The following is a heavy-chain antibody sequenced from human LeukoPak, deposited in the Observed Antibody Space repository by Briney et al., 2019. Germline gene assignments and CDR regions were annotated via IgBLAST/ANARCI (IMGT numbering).Heavy chain of an antibody. V-gene: IGHV3-33*01. CDR2: IWYDGSNK. Sequence: GGSLRLSCAASGFTFSSYGMHWVRQDPGKGLEWVAVIWYDGSNKYYADSVKGRFTISRDNSKNTLYLQMNSLRAEDTAVYYCARANMGATSEKDAFDIWGQGTMVTVSS. D-gene: IGHD1-26*01. J-gene: IGHJ3*02. CDR1: GFTFSSYG. CDR3: ARANMGATSEKDAFDI.